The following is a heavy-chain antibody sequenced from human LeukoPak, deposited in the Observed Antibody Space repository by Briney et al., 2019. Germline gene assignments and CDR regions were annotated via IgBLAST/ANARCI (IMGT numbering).Heavy chain of an antibody. CDR1: GFTFSSYS. V-gene: IGHV3-21*01. J-gene: IGHJ3*02. CDR2: ISSSSSYI. Sequence: GRSLRLSCAASGFTFSSYSMNWVRQAPGKGLEWVSAISSSSSYIYYADSVKGRFTISRDNAKNSLYLQMNSLRAEDTAVYYCARGTTDDAFDIWGQGTMVTVSS. D-gene: IGHD4-17*01. CDR3: ARGTTDDAFDI.